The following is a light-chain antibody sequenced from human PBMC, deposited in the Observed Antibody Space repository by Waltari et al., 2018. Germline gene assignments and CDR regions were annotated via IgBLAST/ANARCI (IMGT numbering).Light chain of an antibody. J-gene: IGLJ2*01. CDR2: GVT. CDR3: SSYTSSRTS. CDR1: HSDIANYAY. V-gene: IGLV2-14*03. Sequence: QSALTQPAVVTGSPGQSITIPCPGSHSDIANYAYVSWYQQHPGKAPQLLIHGVTHRPSGVSDRFSGSKSGNTASLTISGLQPEDEAVYVCSSYTSSRTSFGEGTRLTVL.